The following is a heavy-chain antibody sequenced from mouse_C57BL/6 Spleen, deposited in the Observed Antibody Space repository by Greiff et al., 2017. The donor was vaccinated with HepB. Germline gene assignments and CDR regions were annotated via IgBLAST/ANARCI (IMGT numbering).Heavy chain of an antibody. CDR1: GYTFTEYT. CDR2: FYPGSGSI. V-gene: IGHV1-62-2*01. D-gene: IGHD2-1*01. CDR3: ARHEEGFYYGNTWFAY. J-gene: IGHJ3*01. Sequence: VQLQESGAELVKPGASVKLSCKASGYTFTEYTIHWVKQRSGQGLEWIGWFYPGSGSIKYNEKFKDKATLTADKSSSTVYMGLSRLTSEDSAVYFCARHEEGFYYGNTWFAYWGQGTLVTVSA.